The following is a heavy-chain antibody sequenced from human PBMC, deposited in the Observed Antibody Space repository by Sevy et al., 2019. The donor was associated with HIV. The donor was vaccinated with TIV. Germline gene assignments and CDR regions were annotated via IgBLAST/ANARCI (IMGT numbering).Heavy chain of an antibody. CDR3: ARRPLQLANIWYVDL. Sequence: SETLSLTCTVSGGSVSTTDYYWGWIRQPPGKGLEWIGSIYYSGTTYYNPSLKSRVTISVDTSKNQFSLKLTSVTAADTAVYNCARRPLQLANIWYVDLWGRGTLVTVSS. CDR1: GGSVSTTDYY. V-gene: IGHV4-39*01. CDR2: IYYSGTT. J-gene: IGHJ2*01. D-gene: IGHD1-1*01.